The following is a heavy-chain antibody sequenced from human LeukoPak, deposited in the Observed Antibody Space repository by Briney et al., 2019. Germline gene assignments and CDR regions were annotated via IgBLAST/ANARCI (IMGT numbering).Heavy chain of an antibody. V-gene: IGHV4-59*12. Sequence: PSETLSLTCTVSGGSTSSFYWSWIRQPPGKGLEWIGYIYDSGGTNYNPFLKSRVTISVDTSKNQFSLRLSSVTDADTAVYYCARDDGYSSSWYAFDIWGQGTLVTVSS. CDR3: ARDDGYSSSWYAFDI. J-gene: IGHJ3*02. CDR2: IYDSGGT. CDR1: GGSTSSFY. D-gene: IGHD6-13*01.